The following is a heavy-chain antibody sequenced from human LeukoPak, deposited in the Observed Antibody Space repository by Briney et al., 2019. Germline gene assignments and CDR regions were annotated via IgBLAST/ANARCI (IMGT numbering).Heavy chain of an antibody. CDR2: ISAYNGNT. V-gene: IGHV1-18*01. D-gene: IGHD5-18*01. CDR3: ARSNTAMVSDYYYGMDV. J-gene: IGHJ6*02. CDR1: GYTFTSYG. Sequence: ASVKVSCKASGYTFTSYGISWVRQAPGQGLEWMGWISAYNGNTNYAQKLQGRVTMTTDTSTSTAYMELRSLRSDDTAVYYCARSNTAMVSDYYYGMDVWGQGTTVTVSS.